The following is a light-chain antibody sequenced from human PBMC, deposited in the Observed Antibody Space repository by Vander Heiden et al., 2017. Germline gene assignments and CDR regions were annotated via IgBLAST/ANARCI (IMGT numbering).Light chain of an antibody. CDR1: QSISSW. J-gene: IGKJ4*02. Sequence: DIQMTQSPSTLSASVGDRVTITCRASQSISSWLAWYQQKPGKAPKLLIYKASSLESGVPSRFSGSGSGTEFTLTISSLQPDDFATYYCQQNNSYLTFGRGTKVEIK. CDR2: KAS. V-gene: IGKV1-5*03. CDR3: QQNNSYLT.